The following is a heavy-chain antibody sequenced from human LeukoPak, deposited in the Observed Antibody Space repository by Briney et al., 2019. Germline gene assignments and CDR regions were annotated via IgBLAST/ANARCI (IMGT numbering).Heavy chain of an antibody. CDR3: ARDLLASGDY. Sequence: RGSLRLSCAASGFTSCSYDMNCVRHAPREGLEWVSSISSGGSHIYCADSLKDRFTISRDNAKNSLYLQMNSLRVEDTAVYYCARDLLASGDYWGQGTLVTVSS. CDR1: GFTSCSYD. J-gene: IGHJ4*02. D-gene: IGHD1-26*01. V-gene: IGHV3-21*01. CDR2: ISSGGSHI.